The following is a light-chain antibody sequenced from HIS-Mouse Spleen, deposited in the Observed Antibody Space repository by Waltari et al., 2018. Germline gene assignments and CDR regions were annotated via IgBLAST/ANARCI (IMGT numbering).Light chain of an antibody. Sequence: IQMTQSPYSLSASVGDRVTITCRASQSISSYLNWYKQKPGKAPKLLIYAASSLQSGVPSRFSGSGSGTDFTLTISSLQPEDFATYYCQQSYSTPRTFGQGTKVEIK. CDR1: QSISSY. CDR3: QQSYSTPRT. V-gene: IGKV1-39*01. CDR2: AAS. J-gene: IGKJ1*01.